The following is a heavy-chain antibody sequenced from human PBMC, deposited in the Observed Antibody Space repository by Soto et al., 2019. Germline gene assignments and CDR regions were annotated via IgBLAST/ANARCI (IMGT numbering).Heavy chain of an antibody. D-gene: IGHD1-26*01. J-gene: IGHJ4*02. CDR2: IIPISGAP. Sequence: QVQLVQSGAEVKKPGSSVKVSCKASGGTFSNYVISWVRQAPGQGLEWMGGIIPISGAPNYAQKFQDRVTITADESTSPAYMELSSLRSEDTAVYYCARRNRVGGTAFDYWGQGTLVTVSS. V-gene: IGHV1-69*12. CDR3: ARRNRVGGTAFDY. CDR1: GGTFSNYV.